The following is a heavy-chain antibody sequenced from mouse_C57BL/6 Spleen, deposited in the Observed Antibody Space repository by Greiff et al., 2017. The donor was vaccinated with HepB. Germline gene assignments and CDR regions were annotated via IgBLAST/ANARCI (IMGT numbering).Heavy chain of an antibody. CDR3: AKDTTVVATRYFDY. Sequence: QVQLQQPGAELVMPGASVKLSCKASGYTFTSYWMHWVKQRPGQGLEWIGEIDPSDSYTNYNQKFKGKSTLTVDKSSSTAYMQLSSLTSKDSAVYYGAKDTTVVATRYFDYWGQGTTLTVSS. CDR1: GYTFTSYW. CDR2: IDPSDSYT. V-gene: IGHV1-69*01. J-gene: IGHJ2*01. D-gene: IGHD1-1*01.